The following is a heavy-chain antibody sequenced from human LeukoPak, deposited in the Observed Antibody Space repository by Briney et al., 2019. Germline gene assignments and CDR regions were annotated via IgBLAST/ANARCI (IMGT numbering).Heavy chain of an antibody. V-gene: IGHV3-49*04. CDR2: IRSKAYGGTT. Sequence: PGRSLRLSCTASGFTFGDYAMSWVRQAPGKGLEWVGFIRSKAYGGTTEYAASVKGRFTISRDDSKSIAYLQMNSLKTEDTAVYYCTRDERSSSWYDYYYYYGMDVWGQGTTVTVSS. J-gene: IGHJ6*02. CDR3: TRDERSSSWYDYYYYYGMDV. CDR1: GFTFGDYA. D-gene: IGHD6-13*01.